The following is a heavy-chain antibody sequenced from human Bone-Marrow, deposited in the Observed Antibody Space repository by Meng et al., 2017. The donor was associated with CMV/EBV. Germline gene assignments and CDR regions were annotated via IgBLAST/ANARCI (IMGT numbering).Heavy chain of an antibody. J-gene: IGHJ4*02. CDR3: MTPEAVAGMRAY. CDR2: IYYSGST. D-gene: IGHD6-19*01. CDR1: GGSFSGYY. Sequence: SETLSLTCAVYGGSFSGYYWSWIRQPPGKGLEWIGSIYYSGSTYYNPSLKSRVTISVDTSKNQFSLKLSSVTAADTAVYYCMTPEAVAGMRAYWGQGTLVTVSS. V-gene: IGHV4-34*01.